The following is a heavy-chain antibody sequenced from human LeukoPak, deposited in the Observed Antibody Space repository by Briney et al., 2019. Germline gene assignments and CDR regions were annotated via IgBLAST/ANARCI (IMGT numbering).Heavy chain of an antibody. CDR1: GYTLTELS. J-gene: IGHJ6*02. CDR2: FDPEDGET. CDR3: ATCGWELLDYYYYGMDV. V-gene: IGHV1-24*01. D-gene: IGHD1-26*01. Sequence: ASVKVSCKVSGYTLTELSMHWVRQAPGKGLERMGGFDPEDGETIYAQKFQGRVTMTEDTSTDTAYMELSSLRSEDTAVYYCATCGWELLDYYYYGMDVWGQGTTVTVSS.